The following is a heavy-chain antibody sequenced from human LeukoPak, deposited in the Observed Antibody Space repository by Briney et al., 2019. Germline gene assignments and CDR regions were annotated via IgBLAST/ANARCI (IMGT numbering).Heavy chain of an antibody. D-gene: IGHD3-3*01. J-gene: IGHJ4*02. CDR3: ARAPSYDFWSGYLDY. CDR2: SYSGSST. CDR1: GFTVSSSY. Sequence: WGSLRLSCAASGFTVSSSYMTWVRKAPGKGLEWVSVSYSGSSTYYADSVKGRFSISRDNYKNTMYLQMNSLRAEDTAVYYCARAPSYDFWSGYLDYWGQGTLVTVSS. V-gene: IGHV3-53*01.